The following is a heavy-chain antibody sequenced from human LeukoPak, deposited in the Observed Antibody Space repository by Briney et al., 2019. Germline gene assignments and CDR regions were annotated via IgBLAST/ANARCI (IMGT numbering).Heavy chain of an antibody. D-gene: IGHD6-19*01. CDR2: ISCDGSNK. J-gene: IGHJ4*02. V-gene: IGHV3-30*18. CDR3: AKGSSGWYEDY. Sequence: GGSLRLSCAASGFTFSSYGIHWVRQAPGKGLEWVAVISCDGSNKYYADSVKGRFTISRDNSKNTLYLQMNSLRAEDTAVYYCAKGSSGWYEDYWGQGTLVTVSS. CDR1: GFTFSSYG.